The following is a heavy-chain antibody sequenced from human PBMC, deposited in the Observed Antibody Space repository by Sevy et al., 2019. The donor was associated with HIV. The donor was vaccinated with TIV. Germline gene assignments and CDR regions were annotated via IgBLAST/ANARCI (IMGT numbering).Heavy chain of an antibody. J-gene: IGHJ1*01. V-gene: IGHV3-53*01. Sequence: GGSLRLSCAASGLSVXRNYLSWVRQAPGKGLEWVSVIYAGGSTYYADSVKGRFTVSRDKAKNTLYYQMNSLRAEDTXXXXXXXXLXXXXXXXWGXXXMVTVSS. CDR2: IYAGGST. CDR3: XXXLXXXXXXX. CDR1: GLSVXRNY.